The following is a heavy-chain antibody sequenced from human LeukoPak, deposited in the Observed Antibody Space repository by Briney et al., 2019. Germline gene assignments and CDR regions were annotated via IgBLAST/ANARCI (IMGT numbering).Heavy chain of an antibody. Sequence: ASVKVSCKASGYTFTGYYMHWVRQAPGQGLEWMGWINPNSGGTNYAQKFQGRVTMTRDTSIITAYMELSRLRSDDTAVYYCAREILTVDNWFDPWGQGTLVTVSS. CDR1: GYTFTGYY. D-gene: IGHD3-9*01. CDR3: AREILTVDNWFDP. J-gene: IGHJ5*02. CDR2: INPNSGGT. V-gene: IGHV1-2*02.